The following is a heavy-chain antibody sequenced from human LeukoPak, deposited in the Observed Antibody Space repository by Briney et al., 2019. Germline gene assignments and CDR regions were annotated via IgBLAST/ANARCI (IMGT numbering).Heavy chain of an antibody. CDR2: MSGRGTNT. Sequence: GGSLRLSCAASGFTFSSYAMSWVRQAPGKGLEWVSGMSGRGTNTWYADSVKGRCTISRDNSKNTLYLQMNSLRAEDTAVYYCARDMSSGWYWFDPWGQGTLVTVSS. J-gene: IGHJ5*02. CDR3: ARDMSSGWYWFDP. V-gene: IGHV3-23*01. CDR1: GFTFSSYA. D-gene: IGHD6-19*01.